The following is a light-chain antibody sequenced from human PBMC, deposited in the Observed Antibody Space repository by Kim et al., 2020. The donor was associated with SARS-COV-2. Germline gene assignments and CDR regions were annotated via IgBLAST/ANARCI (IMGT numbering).Light chain of an antibody. CDR3: QQYDVLPIT. J-gene: IGKJ5*01. CDR2: DAS. V-gene: IGKV1-33*01. CDR1: IRKY. Sequence: IRKYLNWDQQKPGKAPKLLIHDASNLEAGVPSRFSGSGSGTYFTLTITSLQPGDIATYHCQQYDVLPITFGEGTRLEIK.